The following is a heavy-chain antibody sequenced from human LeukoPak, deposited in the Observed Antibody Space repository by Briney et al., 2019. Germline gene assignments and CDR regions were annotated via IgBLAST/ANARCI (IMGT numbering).Heavy chain of an antibody. J-gene: IGHJ4*02. Sequence: GGSLRLSCAASGFSSSTYSMNWVRPAPGKGPEWLSYISSSSSPIYYADSVKGRFTISRDNAKNSLYLDMNSLRDEDTAVYYCATEDSGRFHWGQGTLVTVSS. CDR3: ATEDSGRFH. CDR2: ISSSSSPI. CDR1: GFSSSTYS. D-gene: IGHD6-19*01. V-gene: IGHV3-48*02.